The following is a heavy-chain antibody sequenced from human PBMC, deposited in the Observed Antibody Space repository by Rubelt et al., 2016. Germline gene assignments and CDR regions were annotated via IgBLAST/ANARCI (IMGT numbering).Heavy chain of an antibody. CDR3: AREVRWGESYYFDY. CDR2: IYYSGST. Sequence: QVQLQESGPGLVKPSQTLSLTCTVSGGSISSGGYYWSWIRQHPGKGLEWIGYIYYSGSTYYNPSLKGRLTLSGDTTKDQFALRLMSVTAADTAVYYCAREVRWGESYYFDYWGQGTLVTVSS. J-gene: IGHJ4*02. CDR1: GGSISSGGYY. D-gene: IGHD3-16*01. V-gene: IGHV4-31*03.